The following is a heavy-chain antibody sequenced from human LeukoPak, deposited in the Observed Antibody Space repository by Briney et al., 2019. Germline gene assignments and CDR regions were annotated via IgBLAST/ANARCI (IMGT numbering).Heavy chain of an antibody. CDR1: GYTFTSYG. CDR3: ARARRVLWFGELPTEPSDY. D-gene: IGHD3-10*01. CDR2: ISAYNGNT. J-gene: IGHJ4*02. V-gene: IGHV1-18*01. Sequence: ASVKVSCKASGYTFTSYGISWVRQAPGRGLEWMGWISAYNGNTNYAQKLQGRVTMTTDASTSTAYMELRSLRPDDTAVYYCARARRVLWFGELPTEPSDYWGQGTLVTVSS.